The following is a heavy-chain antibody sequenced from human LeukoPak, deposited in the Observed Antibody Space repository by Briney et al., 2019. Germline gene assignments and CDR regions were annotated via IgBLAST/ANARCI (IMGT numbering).Heavy chain of an antibody. CDR1: GFAFSSYR. CDR2: ISTSSSSK. J-gene: IGHJ4*02. D-gene: IGHD3-22*01. Sequence: GGSLRLSCAVSGFAFSSYRMSWVRQAPGKGLEWVSSISTSSSSKYYADSVKGRFTVSRDNAKNSLDLQMNSLRAEDTAVYYCARGSTYYDSSGQVPFDYWGQGTLVTVSS. CDR3: ARGSTYYDSSGQVPFDY. V-gene: IGHV3-21*01.